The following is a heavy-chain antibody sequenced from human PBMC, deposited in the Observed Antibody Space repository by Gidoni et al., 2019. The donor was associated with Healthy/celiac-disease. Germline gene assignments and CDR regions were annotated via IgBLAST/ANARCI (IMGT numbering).Heavy chain of an antibody. J-gene: IGHJ2*01. D-gene: IGHD2-15*01. Sequence: QVQLVESGGGWVKPGGSLRLSCAASGFTFSDDYMSWSRRAPGKGLECVSYIIRSRSYTHFADSVKGRFTISRDNAKNSLYLQMNSLRAEDTAVYYCARAMGGRTECSGGSCRANWYFDLWGRGTLVTVSS. CDR2: IIRSRSYT. CDR1: GFTFSDDY. CDR3: ARAMGGRTECSGGSCRANWYFDL. V-gene: IGHV3-11*06.